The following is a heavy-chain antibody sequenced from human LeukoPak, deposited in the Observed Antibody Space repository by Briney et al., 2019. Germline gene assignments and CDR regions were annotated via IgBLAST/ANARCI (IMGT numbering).Heavy chain of an antibody. D-gene: IGHD6-13*01. J-gene: IGHJ4*02. V-gene: IGHV3-7*01. CDR3: ARERQQLRYFDY. Sequence: GGSLRLSCAASGFTFSSHWMTWVRQAPGKGLEFVANIKEDGSEKNFVDSVKGRFTISRDNAKNSLYLQMNSLRAEDTAVYYCARERQQLRYFDYWGQGTLVTVSS. CDR1: GFTFSSHW. CDR2: IKEDGSEK.